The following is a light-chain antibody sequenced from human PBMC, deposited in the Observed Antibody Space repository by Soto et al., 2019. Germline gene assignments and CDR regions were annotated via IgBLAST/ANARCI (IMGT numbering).Light chain of an antibody. V-gene: IGKV3-11*01. CDR1: QSVSSY. CDR2: DAS. J-gene: IGKJ5*01. CDR3: QQYGGSPRIT. Sequence: EIVLTQSSATLSLSPGERATLSCRASQSVSSYLAWYQQKPGQAPRLLIYDASNRATGIPARFSGSGSGTDFTLTINSLEPEDVAIYYCQQYGGSPRITFGQGTRLEI.